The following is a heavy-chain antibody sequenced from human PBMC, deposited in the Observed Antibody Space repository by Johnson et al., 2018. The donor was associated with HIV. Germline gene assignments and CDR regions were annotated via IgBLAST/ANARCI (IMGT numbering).Heavy chain of an antibody. CDR1: GFTFSSYA. CDR3: ARDRILTGYDASDI. J-gene: IGHJ3*02. CDR2: ISYDGSNK. V-gene: IGHV3-30*14. D-gene: IGHD3-9*01. Sequence: QVQVVESGGGLVQPGGSLRLSCAASGFTFSSYAVHWVRQAPGKGLEWVAVISYDGSNKYYADSVKGRFTISRDNSKNPLYLQMNSLRAEDTAVYYCARDRILTGYDASDIWGQGTMVIVSS.